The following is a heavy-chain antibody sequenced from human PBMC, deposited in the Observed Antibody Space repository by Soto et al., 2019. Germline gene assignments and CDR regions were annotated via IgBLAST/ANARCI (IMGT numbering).Heavy chain of an antibody. CDR2: ISSSSGYI. CDR1: GFSFSTFS. CDR3: ARHDRGDSYYYGLVV. D-gene: IGHD3-3*01. V-gene: IGHV3-21*01. J-gene: IGHJ6*02. Sequence: QLVESGGAQVKPGGSLRLSCEASGFSFSTFSMNWVRQAPGKGLEYVSVISSSSGYIYYADSVKGRFTVSRDNARNALFLHMSGLREEDTADYYCARHDRGDSYYYGLVVLGQGTTVTVS.